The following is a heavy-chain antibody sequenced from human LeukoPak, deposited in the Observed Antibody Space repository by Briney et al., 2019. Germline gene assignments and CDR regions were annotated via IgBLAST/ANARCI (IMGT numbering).Heavy chain of an antibody. J-gene: IGHJ4*02. Sequence: PSETLSLTCASYDGSFSGYYWSWIRQPPGKGLEWIGEINHSGSTNYNPSLKSRVTISVDTSKNQFSLKLSSVTAADTAVYYCASGGTDITGDSSGYSHLGFDYWGQGTLVTVSS. CDR1: DGSFSGYY. CDR3: ASGGTDITGDSSGYSHLGFDY. CDR2: INHSGST. V-gene: IGHV4-34*01. D-gene: IGHD3-22*01.